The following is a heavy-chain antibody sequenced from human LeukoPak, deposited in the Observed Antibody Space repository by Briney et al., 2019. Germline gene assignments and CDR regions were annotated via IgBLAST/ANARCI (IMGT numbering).Heavy chain of an antibody. CDR1: GFNFSNNY. D-gene: IGHD4-23*01. Sequence: XGSLRLSCAASGFNFSNNYMTWVRQAPGKGLEWVSLIYSSGSTYYADSVTGRFTISRDNSKNTLYLQVSSLRAEDTAVYYCARRGDGGRSFDYWGQGTLVTVSS. J-gene: IGHJ4*02. CDR3: ARRGDGGRSFDY. CDR2: IYSSGST. V-gene: IGHV3-53*01.